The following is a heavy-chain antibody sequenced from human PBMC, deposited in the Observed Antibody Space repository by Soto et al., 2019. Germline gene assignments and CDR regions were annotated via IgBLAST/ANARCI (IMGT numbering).Heavy chain of an antibody. CDR2: IYPSDSTT. J-gene: IGHJ5*02. Sequence: ESLKISCMGSGYSFTKYWIASVRQIPGKGLEYMGIIYPSDSTTRYSPSFQGQVTISADKSISTAYLQWNSLKASDTAMYYCARHGFYGDYSSNYFDPWGQGTLVTVSS. V-gene: IGHV5-51*01. D-gene: IGHD4-17*01. CDR1: GYSFTKYW. CDR3: ARHGFYGDYSSNYFDP.